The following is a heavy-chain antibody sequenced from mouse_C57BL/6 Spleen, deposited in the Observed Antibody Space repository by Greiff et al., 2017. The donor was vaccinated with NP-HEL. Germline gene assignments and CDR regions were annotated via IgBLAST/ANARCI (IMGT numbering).Heavy chain of an antibody. CDR2: IYPGDGDT. CDR1: GYAFSSYW. CDR3: ARREEGTWFAY. J-gene: IGHJ3*01. V-gene: IGHV1-80*01. Sequence: VQLQQSGAELVKPGASVKISCKASGYAFSSYWMNWVKQRPGKGLEWIGQIYPGDGDTNYNGKFKGKATLTADKASSTAYMQLSSLTSEDSAVYFCARREEGTWFAYWGQGTLVTVSA.